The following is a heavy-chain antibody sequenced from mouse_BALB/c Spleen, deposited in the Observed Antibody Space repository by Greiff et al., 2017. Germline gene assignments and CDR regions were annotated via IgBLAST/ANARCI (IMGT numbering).Heavy chain of an antibody. CDR1: GFTFSSFG. V-gene: IGHV5-17*02. CDR3: ARTGTVAWFAY. J-gene: IGHJ3*01. CDR2: ISSGSSTI. D-gene: IGHD4-1*01. Sequence: EVQRVESGGGLVQPGGSRKLSCAASGFTFSSFGMHWVRQAPEKGLEWVAYISSGSSTIYYADTVKGRFTISRDNPKNTLFLQMTSLRSEDTAMYYCARTGTVAWFAYWGQGTLVTVSA.